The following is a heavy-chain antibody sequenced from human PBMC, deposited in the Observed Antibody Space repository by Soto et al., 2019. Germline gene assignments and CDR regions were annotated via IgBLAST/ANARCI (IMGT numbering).Heavy chain of an antibody. CDR1: GFTFSSYA. J-gene: IGHJ4*01. V-gene: IGHV3-30-3*01. Sequence: PGGSLRLSCAASGFTFSSYAMHWVRQAPGKGLEWVAVISYDGSNKYYADSVKGRFTISRDNSKNTLYLQMNSLRAEDTAVYYCPRGPARSIIHYFDYWGQGALVTVSS. CDR3: PRGPARSIIHYFDY. CDR2: ISYDGSNK. D-gene: IGHD3-10*01.